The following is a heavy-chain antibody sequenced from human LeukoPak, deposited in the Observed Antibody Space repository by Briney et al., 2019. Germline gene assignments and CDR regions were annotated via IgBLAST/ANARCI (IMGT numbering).Heavy chain of an antibody. J-gene: IGHJ4*02. Sequence: SETLSLTCIVSGGAISSYYWSWIRQSPGKRLEWIGYVYYSGNTNYNPSLKSRVTISIDTSKNQFSLKLSSVTAADTAVYYCARVGNGHFDYWGQGTLVTVSS. CDR1: GGAISSYY. CDR3: ARVGNGHFDY. V-gene: IGHV4-59*01. D-gene: IGHD2-8*01. CDR2: VYYSGNT.